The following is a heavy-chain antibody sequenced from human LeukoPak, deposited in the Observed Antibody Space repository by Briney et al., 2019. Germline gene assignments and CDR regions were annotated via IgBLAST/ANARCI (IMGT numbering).Heavy chain of an antibody. D-gene: IGHD2-15*01. CDR1: GYSFTSYW. V-gene: IGHV5-51*01. CDR2: IYPGDSDT. CDR3: ARHKCSGGSCYPLDY. Sequence: GDSLKISCKGSGYSFTSYWIGWGRQMPGKGLECMGIIYPGDSDTRYSPSFQGKVTISADKSISTAYLQWSSLKASDTAMYYCARHKCSGGSCYPLDYWGQGTLVTVSS. J-gene: IGHJ4*02.